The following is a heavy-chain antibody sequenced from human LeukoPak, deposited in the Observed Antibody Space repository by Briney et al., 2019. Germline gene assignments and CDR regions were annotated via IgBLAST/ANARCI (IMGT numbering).Heavy chain of an antibody. J-gene: IGHJ4*02. CDR1: GFTFSSYA. V-gene: IGHV3-23*01. D-gene: IGHD3-9*01. CDR2: ISGSGGST. CDR3: AKKEGNLDWLDY. Sequence: GGSLRLSCAASGFTFSSYAMSWVRQAPGKGLEWVSAISGSGGSTYYADSVKGRFTISRDNSRNTLYLQMNSLRAEDTAVYYCAKKEGNLDWLDYWGQGTLVTVSS.